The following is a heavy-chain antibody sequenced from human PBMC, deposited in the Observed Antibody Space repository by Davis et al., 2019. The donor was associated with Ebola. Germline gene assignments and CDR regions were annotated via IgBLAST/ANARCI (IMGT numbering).Heavy chain of an antibody. CDR2: IKQDGSEK. CDR1: GFTFSSYW. J-gene: IGHJ6*02. Sequence: GESLKISCAASGFTFSSYWMSWVRQAPGKGLEWVANIKQDGSEKYYVDSVKGRFTISRDNAKNSLYLQMNSLRAEDTAVYYCASQGDSSGYDYYYYGMDVWGQGTTVTVSS. V-gene: IGHV3-7*01. D-gene: IGHD3-22*01. CDR3: ASQGDSSGYDYYYYGMDV.